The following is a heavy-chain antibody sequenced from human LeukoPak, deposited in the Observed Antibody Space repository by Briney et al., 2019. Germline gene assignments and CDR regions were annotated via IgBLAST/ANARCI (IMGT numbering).Heavy chain of an antibody. D-gene: IGHD1-26*01. CDR1: EFTFSGDW. J-gene: IGHJ4*02. Sequence: GSLRLFCAASEFTFSGDWMTWVRQAPGEGLEWVANIKHDGSEKYYVDSVKGRFTISRDNAKKSLYLQMSSLRAEDTAVYYCASRDGKYDYWGQGTLVTVSS. CDR3: ASRDGKYDY. CDR2: IKHDGSEK. V-gene: IGHV3-7*01.